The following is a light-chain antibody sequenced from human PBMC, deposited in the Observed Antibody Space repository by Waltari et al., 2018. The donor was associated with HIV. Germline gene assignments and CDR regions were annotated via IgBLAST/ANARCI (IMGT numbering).Light chain of an antibody. CDR3: QQLKTYVAA. J-gene: IGKJ4*01. Sequence: DIRLTQSPSSLSASVGDRVTLTCRASQDISTSLAWYQKKPGKAPKLLIYSASTLQTGVPSRFAGGGSGTSFTLTIIPLQSEYFAVYYCQQLKTYVAAFGGGTKVEI. V-gene: IGKV1-9*01. CDR2: SAS. CDR1: QDISTS.